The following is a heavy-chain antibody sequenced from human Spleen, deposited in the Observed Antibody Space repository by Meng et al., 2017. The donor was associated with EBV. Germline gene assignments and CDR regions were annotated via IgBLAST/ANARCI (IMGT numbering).Heavy chain of an antibody. J-gene: IGHJ5*02. V-gene: IGHV6-1*01. D-gene: IGHD3-9*01. CDR1: GDSVSNINCG. Sequence: QVQLQHPGPGPVKPSQTPALTCAISGDSVSNINCGWNWIRQSPSRGLEWLGRTYYRSKWYNDYAVSVKGRITINPDTTKNQVSLQLNSVTPEDTAVYYCAGVGSTISTDWFDTWGQGTLVTVSS. CDR2: TYYRSKWYN. CDR3: AGVGSTISTDWFDT.